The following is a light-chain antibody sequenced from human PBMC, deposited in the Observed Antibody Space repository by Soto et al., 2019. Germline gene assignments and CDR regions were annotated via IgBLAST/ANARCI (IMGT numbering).Light chain of an antibody. V-gene: IGKV3-20*01. Sequence: TQSPSTLSVSTGERATXXXXASQSVSSNLAWYQQKPGQAPRFLLYGASNRATGIPDRFSGSGSGTDFTLTIRRLEPEDSAVYYCQQYGSSGLTFGGGTKVDIK. CDR1: QSVSSN. J-gene: IGKJ4*01. CDR3: QQYGSSGLT. CDR2: GAS.